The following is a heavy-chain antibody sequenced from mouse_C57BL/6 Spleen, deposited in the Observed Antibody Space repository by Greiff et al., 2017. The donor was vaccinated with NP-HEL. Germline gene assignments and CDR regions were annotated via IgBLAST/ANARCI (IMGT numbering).Heavy chain of an antibody. J-gene: IGHJ1*03. V-gene: IGHV1-82*01. Sequence: VQLQQSGPELVKPGASVKISCKASGYAFSSSWMNWVKQRPGKGLEWIGRIYPGDGDTNYNGKFKGKATLTADKSSSTAYMQLSSLTSEDSAVYFCAREYGNYGYFEVWGTGTTVTVAS. CDR3: AREYGNYGYFEV. D-gene: IGHD2-10*02. CDR2: IYPGDGDT. CDR1: GYAFSSSW.